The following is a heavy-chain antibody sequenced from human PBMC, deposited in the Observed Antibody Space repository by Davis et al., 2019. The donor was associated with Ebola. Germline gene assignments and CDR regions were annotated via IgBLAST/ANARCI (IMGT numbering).Heavy chain of an antibody. CDR1: GFTFSSYA. CDR3: ARDQGSYYGVKWFDP. J-gene: IGHJ5*02. V-gene: IGHV3-30-3*01. D-gene: IGHD1-26*01. CDR2: ISYDGSNK. Sequence: PGGSLRLSCAASGFTFSSYAMHWVRQAPGKGLEWVAVISYDGSNKYYADSVKGRFTISRDNSKNSLYLQMNSLRAEDTALYYCARDQGSYYGVKWFDPWGQGTLVTVSS.